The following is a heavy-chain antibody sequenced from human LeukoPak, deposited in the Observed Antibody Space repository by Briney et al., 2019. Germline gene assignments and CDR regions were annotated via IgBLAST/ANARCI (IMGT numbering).Heavy chain of an antibody. CDR1: GFTFSRYG. V-gene: IGHV3-48*03. D-gene: IGHD3-10*01. CDR3: ASALSSGSYCFDY. CDR2: ISSSGSTI. Sequence: GGSLRLSCAASGFTFSRYGIHWVRQAPGKGLEWVSYISSSGSTIYYADSVKGRFTISRDNAKNSLYLQMNSLRAEDTAVYYCASALSSGSYCFDYWGQGTLVTVSS. J-gene: IGHJ4*02.